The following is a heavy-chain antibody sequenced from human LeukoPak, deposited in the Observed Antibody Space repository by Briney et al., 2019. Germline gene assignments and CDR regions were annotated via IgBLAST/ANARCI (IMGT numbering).Heavy chain of an antibody. CDR1: GGSISSYY. CDR2: IYTSGST. J-gene: IGHJ4*02. D-gene: IGHD1-26*01. Sequence: SETLSLTCTASGGSISSYYWSWIRQPAGKGLEWIGRIYTSGSTNFNPSLKSRVTMSVDTAKNQFSLELRSVTAADTAVYYCARGGSGSYWVDYWGQGTLVTVSS. CDR3: ARGGSGSYWVDY. V-gene: IGHV4-4*07.